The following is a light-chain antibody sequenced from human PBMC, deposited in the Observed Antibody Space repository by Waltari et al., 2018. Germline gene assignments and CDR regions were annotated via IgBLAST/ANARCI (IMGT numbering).Light chain of an antibody. CDR2: AAS. J-gene: IGKJ1*01. CDR1: QGINNH. V-gene: IGKV1-9*01. Sequence: DVQLTQSPSFLSASVGDRVTITCRASQGINNHLAWYQQKPGKAPKLLIYAASTLHSGVPSRFSGSGSGTEFTLAISSLQPDDFATYYCQQYYSYPRTFGQGTKVEIK. CDR3: QQYYSYPRT.